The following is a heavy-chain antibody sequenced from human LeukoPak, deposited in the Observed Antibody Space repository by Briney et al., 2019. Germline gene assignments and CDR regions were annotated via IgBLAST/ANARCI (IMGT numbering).Heavy chain of an antibody. V-gene: IGHV3-11*04. Sequence: GGSLRLSCAASGFTFSDYYMSWIRQAPGKGLEWVSYISASGDTTHYADSVKGRFTISRDNAQNSVFLQMNSLRAEDTAIYYCARHGGSLGYFDYWGHGTLVTVSS. D-gene: IGHD1-26*01. CDR1: GFTFSDYY. CDR2: ISASGDTT. J-gene: IGHJ4*01. CDR3: ARHGGSLGYFDY.